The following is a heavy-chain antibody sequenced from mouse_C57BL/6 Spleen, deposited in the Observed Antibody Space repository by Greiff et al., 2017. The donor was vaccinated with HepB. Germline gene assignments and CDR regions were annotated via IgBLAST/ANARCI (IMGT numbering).Heavy chain of an antibody. Sequence: EVQLQQSGAELVRPGASVKLSCTASGFNIKDDYMHWVKQRPEQGLEWIGWIDPENGDTEYASKFQGKATITADTSSNTAYLQLNSLTSEDTAVYYCTLYGNGWFGYWGQGTLVTVSA. CDR1: GFNIKDDY. D-gene: IGHD2-1*01. V-gene: IGHV14-4*01. CDR2: IDPENGDT. J-gene: IGHJ3*01. CDR3: TLYGNGWFGY.